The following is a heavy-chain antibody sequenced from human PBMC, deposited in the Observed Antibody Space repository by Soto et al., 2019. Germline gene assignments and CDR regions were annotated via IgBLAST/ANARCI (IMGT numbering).Heavy chain of an antibody. D-gene: IGHD3-3*01. V-gene: IGHV1-8*01. CDR3: ARAPDPQDFWSGSKSSGNEPFDY. Sequence: ASVKVSCKASGYTFTSYDINWVRQATGQGLEWMGWMNPNSGNTGYAQKFQGRVTMTRNTSISTAYMELSSLRSEDTAVYYCARAPDPQDFWSGSKSSGNEPFDYWGQGTLVTVSS. CDR1: GYTFTSYD. J-gene: IGHJ4*02. CDR2: MNPNSGNT.